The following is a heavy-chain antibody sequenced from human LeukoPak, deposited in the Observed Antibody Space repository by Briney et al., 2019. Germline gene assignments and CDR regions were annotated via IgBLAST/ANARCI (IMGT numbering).Heavy chain of an antibody. CDR3: ARGYSSWSLDY. D-gene: IGHD5-18*01. V-gene: IGHV4-61*02. CDR2: IYTSGNT. Sequence: SETLSLTCTVSGGSISSSGYYWSWIRQPAGKGLEWIGRIYTSGNTDYNPSLKSRVIISVDTSKNQFSLELSSVTAADTAVYYCARGYSSWSLDYWGQGTLVTASS. CDR1: GGSISSSGYY. J-gene: IGHJ4*02.